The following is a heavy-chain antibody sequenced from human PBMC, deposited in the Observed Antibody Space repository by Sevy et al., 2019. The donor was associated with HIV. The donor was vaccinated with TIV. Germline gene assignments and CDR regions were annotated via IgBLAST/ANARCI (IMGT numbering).Heavy chain of an antibody. Sequence: GGSLRLSCAASGFTFSTYVMHWVRQAPGKGLEWVAVIWFDGSNTYDADSVKGRFTISRDIAKNTLHLQMNSLRAEDTAVYYCARDLEFYDYGDYGPAFMPDYWGQGTLVTVSS. CDR3: ARDLEFYDYGDYGPAFMPDY. V-gene: IGHV3-33*01. CDR2: IWFDGSNT. D-gene: IGHD4-17*01. CDR1: GFTFSTYV. J-gene: IGHJ4*02.